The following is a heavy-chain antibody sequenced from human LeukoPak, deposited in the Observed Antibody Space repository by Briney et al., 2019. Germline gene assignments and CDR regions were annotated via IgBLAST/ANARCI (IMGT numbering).Heavy chain of an antibody. Sequence: PGGSLRLSCVASGFTFSSYAMHWVRQAPGKGLEWVAVISYDGSNKYYADSVKGRFTISRDNSKNTLYLQMNSLRAEDTAVYYCARDLIAAAGTGGYFQHWGQGTLVTVSS. CDR3: ARDLIAAAGTGGYFQH. CDR1: GFTFSSYA. V-gene: IGHV3-30-3*01. D-gene: IGHD6-13*01. CDR2: ISYDGSNK. J-gene: IGHJ1*01.